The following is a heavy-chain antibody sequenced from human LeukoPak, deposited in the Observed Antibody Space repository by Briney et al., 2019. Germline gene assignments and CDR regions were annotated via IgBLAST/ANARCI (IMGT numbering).Heavy chain of an antibody. J-gene: IGHJ4*02. CDR1: GGSFSGYY. V-gene: IGHV4-34*01. CDR3: ARGTPPPTYYYDSSGYYYFDY. Sequence: SETLSLTCAVYGGSFSGYYWSWIRQPPGKGLEWIGEINHSGSTNCNPSLKSRVTISVDTSKNQFSLKLSSVTAADTAVYYCARGTPPPTYYYDSSGYYYFDYWGQGTLVTVSS. CDR2: INHSGST. D-gene: IGHD3-22*01.